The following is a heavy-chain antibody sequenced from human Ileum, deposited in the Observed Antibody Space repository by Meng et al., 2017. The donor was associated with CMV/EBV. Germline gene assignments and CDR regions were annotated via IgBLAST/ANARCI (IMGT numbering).Heavy chain of an antibody. V-gene: IGHV4-4*07. J-gene: IGHJ4*02. Sequence: PLVSPSSTVSVSPGPPSTCYLHRSRDPGGEGLGWIGTLDTTGYLDYHPSLIRRPIMSFDKSKFQFYLNLCSLTAAETAFEYCATTYSDGGWNFDYWGQGTLVTVSS. CDR2: LDTTGYL. CDR1: PGPPSTCY. CDR3: ATTYSDGGWNFDY. D-gene: IGHD1-26*01.